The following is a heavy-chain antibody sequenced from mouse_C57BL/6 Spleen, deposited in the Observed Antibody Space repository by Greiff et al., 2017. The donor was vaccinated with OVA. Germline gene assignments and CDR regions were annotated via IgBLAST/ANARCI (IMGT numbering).Heavy chain of an antibody. V-gene: IGHV5-17*01. D-gene: IGHD1-1*01. CDR1: GFTFSDYG. CDR3: ARGALGGSSYVRWYFDV. CDR2: ISRGSSTI. Sequence: EVKLVESGGGLVKPGGSLKLSCAASGFTFSDYGMHWVRQAPEKGLEWVAYISRGSSTIYYADTVKGRFTISRDNAKNTLFLQMTSLRSEDTAMYYCARGALGGSSYVRWYFDVWGTGTTVTVSS. J-gene: IGHJ1*03.